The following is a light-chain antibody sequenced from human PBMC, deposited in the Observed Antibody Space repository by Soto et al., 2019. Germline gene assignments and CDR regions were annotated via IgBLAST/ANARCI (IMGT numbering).Light chain of an antibody. J-gene: IGKJ1*01. CDR1: QSVSSSY. CDR2: GAS. CDR3: QQYGSSGT. Sequence: EIVLTQSPGTLSLSPGERASLSCRASQSVSSSYLAWYQHKPGQAPRLLIYGASTRASGIPDRISGSGSGTDFTLTISRLEPEDFAVYYCQQYGSSGTFGQGTKVDIK. V-gene: IGKV3-20*01.